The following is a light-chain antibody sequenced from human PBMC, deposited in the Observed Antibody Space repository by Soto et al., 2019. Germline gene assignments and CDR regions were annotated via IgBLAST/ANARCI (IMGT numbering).Light chain of an antibody. V-gene: IGLV1-40*01. CDR2: GNS. CDR3: QSYDSSLSVV. CDR1: SSNIGADYD. Sequence: QAVLTQPPSVSGAPGQRVTISCAGSSSNIGADYDVHWYQQLPGTAPKLLIYGNSNRPSGVPDRFSGFKSGTSVSLAIAWLQAEDEADYYCQSYDSSLSVVFGGGTKLTVL. J-gene: IGLJ2*01.